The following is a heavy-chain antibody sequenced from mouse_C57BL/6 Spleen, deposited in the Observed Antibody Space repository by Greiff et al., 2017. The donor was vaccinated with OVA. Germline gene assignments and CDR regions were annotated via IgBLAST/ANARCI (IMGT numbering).Heavy chain of an antibody. D-gene: IGHD6-1*01. CDR2: IYPGDGDT. V-gene: IGHV1-82*01. CDR1: GYAFSSSW. CDR3: ARSADLPGAMDD. Sequence: QVQLQQSGPELVKPGASVKISCKASGYAFSSSWMNWVKQRPGKGLEWIGRIYPGDGDTNYNGKFKGKATLTADKSSSTAYMQLSSLTSEDSAVYFCARSADLPGAMDDWGKGTSVTVSS. J-gene: IGHJ4*01.